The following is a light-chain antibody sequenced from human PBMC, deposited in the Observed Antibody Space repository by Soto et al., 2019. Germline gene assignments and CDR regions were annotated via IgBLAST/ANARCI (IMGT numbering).Light chain of an antibody. Sequence: DIQLTQSPSFLSASVGDRVTVTCRASQGISDSLAWYHHKPGEAPKLLIYAASTLQSGVPSRFSGSGSGTEFTLTIISLQPEDLALYYCQQLKTFPITFGQGTRLEMK. CDR1: QGISDS. CDR2: AAS. CDR3: QQLKTFPIT. J-gene: IGKJ5*01. V-gene: IGKV1-9*01.